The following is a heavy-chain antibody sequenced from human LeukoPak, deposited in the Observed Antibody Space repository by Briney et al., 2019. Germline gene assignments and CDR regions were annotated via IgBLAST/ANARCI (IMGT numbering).Heavy chain of an antibody. J-gene: IGHJ4*02. CDR2: INHSGST. D-gene: IGHD4-17*01. V-gene: IGHV4-34*01. Sequence: SETLSLTCAVYGGSFSGYYWSWIRQPPGKGLEWIGEINHSGSTNYNPSLKSRVTISVDTSKNQLSLKLSSVTAADTTVYYCARGTMTTVTYYFDYWGQGTLVTVSA. CDR3: ARGTMTTVTYYFDY. CDR1: GGSFSGYY.